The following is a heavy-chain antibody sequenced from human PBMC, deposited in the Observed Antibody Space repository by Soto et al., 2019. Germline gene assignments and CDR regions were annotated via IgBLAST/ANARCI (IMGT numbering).Heavy chain of an antibody. Sequence: EEQLVESGGGLVQPGGSLRLSCAVSGFTFSTYWMHWVRQAPGKGLVWVSRINSDGSTTTYADSVKGRFTISRDNAKNTLYLQMNSLRAEDTAVYYCARDRNRVVAGWTWFDPWGQGTLVTVSS. V-gene: IGHV3-74*01. CDR2: INSDGSTT. D-gene: IGHD6-19*01. J-gene: IGHJ5*02. CDR3: ARDRNRVVAGWTWFDP. CDR1: GFTFSTYW.